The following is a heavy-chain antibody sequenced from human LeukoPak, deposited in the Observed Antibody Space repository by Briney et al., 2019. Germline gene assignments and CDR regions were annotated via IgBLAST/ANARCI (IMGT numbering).Heavy chain of an antibody. CDR1: GFTFSSYG. CDR3: AKVRQYYYGSGSYYLFDP. V-gene: IGHV3-30*02. Sequence: GGSLRLSCAASGFTFSSYGMHWVRQAPGKGLEWVAFIRYDGSNKYYADSVKGRFTISRDNSKNTLYLQMNSLRAEDTAVYYCAKVRQYYYGSGSYYLFDPWGQGTLVTVSS. D-gene: IGHD3-10*01. J-gene: IGHJ5*02. CDR2: IRYDGSNK.